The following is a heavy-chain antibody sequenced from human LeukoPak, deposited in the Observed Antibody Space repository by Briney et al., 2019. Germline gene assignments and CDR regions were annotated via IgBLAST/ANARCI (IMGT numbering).Heavy chain of an antibody. Sequence: GSLRLSCAASGFTFSSYGMHWVRQAPGKGLEWVAFIRYDGSNKYYADSVKGRFTNSRDNSKNTLYLQMNSLRAEDTAVYYCAKDVYRNYNWFDPWGQGTLVTVSS. D-gene: IGHD2-2*02. CDR2: IRYDGSNK. CDR3: AKDVYRNYNWFDP. V-gene: IGHV3-30*02. J-gene: IGHJ5*02. CDR1: GFTFSSYG.